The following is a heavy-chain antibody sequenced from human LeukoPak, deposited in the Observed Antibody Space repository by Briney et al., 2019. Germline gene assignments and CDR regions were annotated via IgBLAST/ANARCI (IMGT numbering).Heavy chain of an antibody. Sequence: SETLSLTCAVSGYSISSGYYWGWIRQPPGKGLEWIGSIYHSGSTYYNPSLKSRVTISVDTSKNQFSLKPSSVTAADTAVYYCAVNIVVVPAASFDYWGQGTLVTVSS. CDR1: GYSISSGYY. J-gene: IGHJ4*02. V-gene: IGHV4-38-2*01. D-gene: IGHD2-2*01. CDR3: AVNIVVVPAASFDY. CDR2: IYHSGST.